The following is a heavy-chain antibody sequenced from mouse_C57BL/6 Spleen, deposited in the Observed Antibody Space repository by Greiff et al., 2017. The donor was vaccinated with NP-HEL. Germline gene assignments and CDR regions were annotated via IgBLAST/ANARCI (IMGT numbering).Heavy chain of an antibody. D-gene: IGHD2-1*01. Sequence: VQLQQSGAELVRPGASVTLSCKASGYTFTDYEMHWVKQTPVHGLEWIGAIDPETGGTAYNQKFKGKAILTADKSSSTAYMELRSLTSEDSAVYYCTKIYYGNGFAYWSQGTLVTVSA. CDR1: GYTFTDYE. CDR2: IDPETGGT. V-gene: IGHV1-15*01. CDR3: TKIYYGNGFAY. J-gene: IGHJ3*01.